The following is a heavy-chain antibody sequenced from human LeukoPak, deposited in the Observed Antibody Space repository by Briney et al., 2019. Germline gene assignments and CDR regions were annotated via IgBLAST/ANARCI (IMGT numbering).Heavy chain of an antibody. CDR1: GYTFTNYA. CDR3: ARENHSGESYYSIFDL. D-gene: IGHD1-26*01. CDR2: INTNTGIP. V-gene: IGHV7-4-1*02. J-gene: IGHJ2*01. Sequence: ASVKVSCKASGYTFTNYAMNWLRQAPGQGLEWMGWINTNTGIPTYAPGFTGRFVFSLDTSVSTAYLQISSLKAEDTAIYYCARENHSGESYYSIFDLWGRGTLVTVSS.